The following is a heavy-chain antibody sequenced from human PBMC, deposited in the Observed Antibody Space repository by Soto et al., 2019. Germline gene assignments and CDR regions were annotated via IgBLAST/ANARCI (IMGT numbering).Heavy chain of an antibody. CDR3: ARQKNDFLTGYNAMDV. J-gene: IGHJ6*02. Sequence: ESLKISCKGPGYSFSNYWIGWVRQMPGKGLEWMGVIYPGDSDTRYGPSFQGQVTISVDKSISTDYLQWSSLKASDSATYYCARQKNDFLTGYNAMDVWGQGTTVTVSS. V-gene: IGHV5-51*01. CDR2: IYPGDSDT. CDR1: GYSFSNYW. D-gene: IGHD3-9*01.